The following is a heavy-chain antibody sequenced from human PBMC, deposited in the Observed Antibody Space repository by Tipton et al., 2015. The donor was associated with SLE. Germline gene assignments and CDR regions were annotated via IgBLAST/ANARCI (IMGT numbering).Heavy chain of an antibody. CDR2: IYSGGST. J-gene: IGHJ4*02. D-gene: IGHD1-26*01. V-gene: IGHV3-66*02. CDR1: GFTFSSYG. CDR3: ATGGSYSAFDY. Sequence: SLRLSCAASGFTFSSYGMSWVRQAPGKGMEWVSVIYSGGSTYYADSVKGRFTISRVNTKNTLYLQMNSLRAKDTAVYCCATGGSYSAFDYWGQGTLVTVTS.